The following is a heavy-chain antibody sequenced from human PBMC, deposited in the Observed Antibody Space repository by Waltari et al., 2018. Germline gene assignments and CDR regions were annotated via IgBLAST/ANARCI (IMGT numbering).Heavy chain of an antibody. J-gene: IGHJ3*02. D-gene: IGHD3-3*01. CDR2: IYYSGST. V-gene: IGHV4-59*11. Sequence: QVQLQESGPGLVKPSETLSLTCTVSGGSISSHYWRWIRQPPGKGLEWIGYIYYSGSTNYNPSLKSRVTISVDTSKNQFSLKLSSVTAADTAVYYCARGDEWSLRTGAFDIWGQGTMVTVSS. CDR1: GGSISSHY. CDR3: ARGDEWSLRTGAFDI.